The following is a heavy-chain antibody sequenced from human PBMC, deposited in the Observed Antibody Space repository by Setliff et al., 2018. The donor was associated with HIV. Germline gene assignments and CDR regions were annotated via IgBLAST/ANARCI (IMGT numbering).Heavy chain of an antibody. CDR1: GFAFGDHT. V-gene: IGHV3-43*01. CDR3: AKTPSNWGITGGMDV. J-gene: IGHJ6*02. Sequence: GGSLRLSCAASGFAFGDHTAHWVRQFPGKGLEWVALITWDSTITDYSESVKGRFTISRDNSQSSLYLQMNSLKTEDSALYHCAKTPSNWGITGGMDVWGQGTTVTVSS. CDR2: ITWDSTIT. D-gene: IGHD7-27*01.